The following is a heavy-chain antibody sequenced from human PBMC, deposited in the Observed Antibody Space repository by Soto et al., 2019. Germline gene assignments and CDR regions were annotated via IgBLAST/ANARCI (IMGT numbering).Heavy chain of an antibody. D-gene: IGHD3-3*01. CDR1: GGSISSYY. CDR3: ARDSRGYYDFGSGYYTGNWFDP. V-gene: IGHV4-59*01. CDR2: IYYSGST. J-gene: IGHJ5*02. Sequence: QVQLQESGPGLVKPSETLSLTCTVSGGSISSYYWSWIRQPPGKGLEWIGYIYYSGSTNYNPSLKSPVAMSVETSKNHFSLKVSSVTAADTAVYYCARDSRGYYDFGSGYYTGNWFDPWGQGTLVTVSS.